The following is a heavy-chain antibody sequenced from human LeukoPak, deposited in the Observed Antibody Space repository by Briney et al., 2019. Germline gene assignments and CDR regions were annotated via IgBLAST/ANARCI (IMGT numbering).Heavy chain of an antibody. D-gene: IGHD2-2*01. V-gene: IGHV3-48*03. Sequence: GGSLRLSCAASGFTFSSYEMNWVRQAPGKGPEWVSYISSSGSTIYYADSVKGRFTISRDNAKNSLYLQMNSLRAEDTAVYYCAREEIVPAAYFDYWGQGTLVTVSS. CDR3: AREEIVPAAYFDY. CDR1: GFTFSSYE. CDR2: ISSSGSTI. J-gene: IGHJ4*02.